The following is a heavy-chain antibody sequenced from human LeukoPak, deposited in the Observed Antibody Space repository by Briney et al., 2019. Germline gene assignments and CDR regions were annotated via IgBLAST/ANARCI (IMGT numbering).Heavy chain of an antibody. CDR1: GASFRAYY. V-gene: IGHV4-34*01. D-gene: IGHD3-3*01. Sequence: SETLSLTCAVYGASFRAYYWSWIRQAPGKGLEWIGEINDSGHARYNASLKRRVTISVDTSKNQFSLKLKSVTAADTAVYYCASSRDLYHDAFTSYWYFDVWGRGSLVTVSS. J-gene: IGHJ2*01. CDR2: INDSGHA. CDR3: ASSRDLYHDAFTSYWYFDV.